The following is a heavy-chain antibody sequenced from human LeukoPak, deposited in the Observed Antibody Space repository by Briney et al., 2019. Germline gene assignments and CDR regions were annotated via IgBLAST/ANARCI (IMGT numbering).Heavy chain of an antibody. CDR3: VRQGYWEGAISH. CDR2: INHSGST. J-gene: IGHJ4*02. D-gene: IGHD1-26*01. Sequence: KPSETLSLTCAVYGGSFSGYYWSWIRQPPGKGLEWIGEINHSGSTNYNPSLKSRVTISVDTSKNQFSLKLSSVTAADTAVYYCVRQGYWEGAISHWGQGTLVTVSS. V-gene: IGHV4-34*01. CDR1: GGSFSGYY.